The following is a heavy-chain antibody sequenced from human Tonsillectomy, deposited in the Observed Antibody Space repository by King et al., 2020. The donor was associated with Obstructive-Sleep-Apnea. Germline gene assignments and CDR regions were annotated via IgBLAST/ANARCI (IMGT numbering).Heavy chain of an antibody. CDR2: ISSSSSYI. Sequence: VQLVESGGGLVKPGGSLRLSCAASGFTFSSYSMNWVRQAPGKGLEWVSSISSSSSYIYYADSVKGRFTISRDNAKNSLYLQMNSLRAEDTAVYYCARRGSSGWPDYYYYGMDVWGQGTTVTVSS. D-gene: IGHD6-19*01. CDR3: ARRGSSGWPDYYYYGMDV. J-gene: IGHJ6*02. V-gene: IGHV3-21*01. CDR1: GFTFSSYS.